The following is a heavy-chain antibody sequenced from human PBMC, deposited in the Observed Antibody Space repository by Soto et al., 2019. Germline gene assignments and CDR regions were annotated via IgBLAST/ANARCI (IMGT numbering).Heavy chain of an antibody. CDR3: TTGQFWPNY. CDR1: GVPFSKAW. Sequence: EVHLVESGGGLVKPGGSLRLSCAASGVPFSKAWMSWVRQAPGKGLEWVGRIKSKTDGGTTDYAPLVKGRFTISSDETKNTLYLQMTGLQGEDTAVYYCTTGQFWPNYWGQGTLVTVSS. D-gene: IGHD6-19*01. J-gene: IGHJ4*02. CDR2: IKSKTDGGTT. V-gene: IGHV3-15*05.